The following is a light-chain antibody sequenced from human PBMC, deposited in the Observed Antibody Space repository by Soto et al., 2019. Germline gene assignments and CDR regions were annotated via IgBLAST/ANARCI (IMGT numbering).Light chain of an antibody. J-gene: IGKJ1*01. CDR3: QQYGASPWT. CDR2: GAS. CDR1: ERVASNY. V-gene: IGKV3-20*01. Sequence: EVVLTQSPGTLSLSPGVRATLSCRASERVASNYLAWYQQKPGQAPRLLIYGASSRATGIPDRFSGSGSGTDFTLTISRLEPEDFAVFYCQQYGASPWTFGQGTKVEIK.